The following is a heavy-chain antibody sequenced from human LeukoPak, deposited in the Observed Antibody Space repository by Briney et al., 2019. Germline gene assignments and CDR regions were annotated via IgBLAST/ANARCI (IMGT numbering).Heavy chain of an antibody. Sequence: GRSLRLSCAASGFTFSSSGMHWVRQAPGKGLEWVAVISYDGSNKYYADSVKGRFTISRDNSKNTLYRQMNSLRAEDTAVYYCAGGSGISDFWGQGTLVTVST. V-gene: IGHV3-30*03. CDR1: GFTFSSSG. CDR2: ISYDGSNK. D-gene: IGHD1-26*01. J-gene: IGHJ4*02. CDR3: AGGSGISDF.